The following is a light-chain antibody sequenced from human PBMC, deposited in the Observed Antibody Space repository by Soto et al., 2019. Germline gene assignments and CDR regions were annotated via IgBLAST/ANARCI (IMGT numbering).Light chain of an antibody. CDR3: STYTSASTS. CDR1: SSDVGGYNY. Sequence: QSVLTQPASVSGSPGQSITISCTGTSSDVGGYNYVSWYQQHPGKAPKLMIYEVIKRPSGISPRFSGSKAGNTASLTISGLQADDEADYFCSTYTSASTSFGGGTKVTVL. CDR2: EVI. J-gene: IGLJ2*01. V-gene: IGLV2-14*01.